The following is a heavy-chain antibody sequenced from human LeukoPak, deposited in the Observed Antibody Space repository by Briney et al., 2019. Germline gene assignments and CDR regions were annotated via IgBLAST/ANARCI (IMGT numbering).Heavy chain of an antibody. J-gene: IGHJ4*02. CDR2: IYHSGST. CDR3: ARGEAAAALFDY. Sequence: SETLSLTCIVSGYSISSGYYWGWIRQPPGKGLEWIGSIYHSGSTHYNPSLKSRVTISVDTSKNQFSLKLSSVTAADTAVYYCARGEAAAALFDYWGQGTLVTVSS. D-gene: IGHD6-13*01. CDR1: GYSISSGYY. V-gene: IGHV4-38-2*02.